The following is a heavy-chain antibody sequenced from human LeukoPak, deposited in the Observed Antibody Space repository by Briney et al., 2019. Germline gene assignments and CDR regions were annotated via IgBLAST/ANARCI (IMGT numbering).Heavy chain of an antibody. CDR1: GESLNYYY. J-gene: IGHJ4*02. Sequence: SETLSLTCAVYGESLNYYYWSWIRQSPEKGLEWIGEVFDGKTTNYNPSLKSRVTISAVTSSNQFSLNLKSVAAADTAVYYCASGAWATRLHSWAQGTLVIVSS. CDR2: VFDGKTT. V-gene: IGHV4-34*12. D-gene: IGHD5-24*01. CDR3: ASGAWATRLHS.